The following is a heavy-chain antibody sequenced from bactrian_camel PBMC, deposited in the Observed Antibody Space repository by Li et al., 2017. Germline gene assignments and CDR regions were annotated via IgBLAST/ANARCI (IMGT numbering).Heavy chain of an antibody. CDR1: LYTTCTYD. CDR3: VAHHDD. Sequence: QVQLVESGGGSVQAGGSLRLSCAASLYTTCTYDMYWYRQAPGKERGFVSGIDRDGTTRYVDSVKGRFTISQGNAKNSVYLQMNSLKSEDTALYYCVAHHDDWGQGTQVTVS. CDR2: IDRDGTT. V-gene: IGHV3S53*01. J-gene: IGHJ4*01.